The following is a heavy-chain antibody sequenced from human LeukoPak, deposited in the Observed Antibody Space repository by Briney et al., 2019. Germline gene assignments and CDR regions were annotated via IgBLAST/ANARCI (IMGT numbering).Heavy chain of an antibody. V-gene: IGHV4-4*07. CDR3: ARDRLTIFGVVNLDY. Sequence: KSSETLSLTCTVSGGSISSSYWNWIRQPAGKGLEWIGRIYTSGSTNCNSSLKSRVTMSVDTSRNQFSLKLTSVTAADTAVYYCARDRLTIFGVVNLDYWGQGTLVTVSS. CDR1: GGSISSSY. CDR2: IYTSGST. D-gene: IGHD3-3*01. J-gene: IGHJ4*02.